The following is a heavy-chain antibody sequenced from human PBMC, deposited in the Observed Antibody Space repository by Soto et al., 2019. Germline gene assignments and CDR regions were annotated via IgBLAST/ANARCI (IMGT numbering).Heavy chain of an antibody. J-gene: IGHJ4*02. CDR3: ARDSVSGGYGGSFDY. CDR1: GGTFSGYA. D-gene: IGHD5-12*01. Sequence: SVKVSCKASGGTFSGYAISWVRQAPGQGLEWMGGIIPIFGTANYAQKFQGRVTITADESTSTAYMELSSLRSEDTAVYYCARDSVSGGYGGSFDYWGQGTLVTVSS. V-gene: IGHV1-69*13. CDR2: IIPIFGTA.